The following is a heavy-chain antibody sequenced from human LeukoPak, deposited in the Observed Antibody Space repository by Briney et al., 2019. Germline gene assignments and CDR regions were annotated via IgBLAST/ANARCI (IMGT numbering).Heavy chain of an antibody. V-gene: IGHV6-1*01. Sequence: SQTLSLTCATCGDSVSSNSAAWNWIRQSPSRGLEWLGRTYYKSKWYNDYAVSVKSRITINPDTSKNQFSLQLNSVTPEDTAVYYCARDSLLWFGELLSVFDYWGQGTLVTVSS. J-gene: IGHJ4*02. D-gene: IGHD3-10*01. CDR1: GDSVSSNSAA. CDR2: TYYKSKWYN. CDR3: ARDSLLWFGELLSVFDY.